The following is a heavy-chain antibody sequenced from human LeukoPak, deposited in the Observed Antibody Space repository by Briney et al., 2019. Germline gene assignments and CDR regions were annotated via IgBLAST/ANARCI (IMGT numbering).Heavy chain of an antibody. V-gene: IGHV3-30*18. CDR1: RFTFSSYA. Sequence: PGGSLRLSCAASRFTFSSYAMRWVRQAPGKGLEWVAVISYDGSNKDYADSVKGRFTISRDNSKNTLYLQMNSLRAEDTAVYYCAKLAVAGSFDYWGQGTLVTVSS. CDR2: ISYDGSNK. CDR3: AKLAVAGSFDY. D-gene: IGHD6-19*01. J-gene: IGHJ4*02.